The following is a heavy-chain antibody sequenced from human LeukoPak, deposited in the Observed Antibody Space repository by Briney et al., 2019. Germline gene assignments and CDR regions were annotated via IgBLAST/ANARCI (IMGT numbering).Heavy chain of an antibody. CDR3: AREDYDSSGYLYY. D-gene: IGHD3-22*01. J-gene: IGHJ4*02. Sequence: ASVKVSCKASGYTFTGYYMHWVRQAPGQGLEWMGWINPNSGGTNYAQKFQGRVTMIRDTSISTAYMELSRLRSDDTAVYYCAREDYDSSGYLYYWGQGTLVTVSS. V-gene: IGHV1-2*02. CDR1: GYTFTGYY. CDR2: INPNSGGT.